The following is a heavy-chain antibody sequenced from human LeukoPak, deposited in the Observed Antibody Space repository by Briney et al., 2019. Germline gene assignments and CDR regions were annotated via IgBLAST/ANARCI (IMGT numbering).Heavy chain of an antibody. CDR2: IYYSGST. V-gene: IGHV4-61*01. J-gene: IGHJ6*02. Sequence: PSETLSLTCTVSGGSVSSGSYYWSWIRQPPGKGLEWIVYIYYSGSTNYNPSLKSRVTKSVDTSKNQFSLKLSSVTAADTAVYYCASVEMATSSYYYGMDVRGQGTTVTVSS. D-gene: IGHD5-24*01. CDR1: GGSVSSGSYY. CDR3: ASVEMATSSYYYGMDV.